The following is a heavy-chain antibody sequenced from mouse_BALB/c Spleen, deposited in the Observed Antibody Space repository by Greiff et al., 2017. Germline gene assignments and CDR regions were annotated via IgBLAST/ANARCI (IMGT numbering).Heavy chain of an antibody. CDR3: TRDEGYDETGFAY. J-gene: IGHJ3*01. D-gene: IGHD2-2*01. V-gene: IGHV5-6-4*01. CDR2: ISSGGSYT. CDR1: GFTFSSYT. Sequence: EVKLVESGGGLVKPGGSLKLSCAASGFTFSSYTMSWVRQTPEKRLEWVATISSGGSYTYYPDSVKGRFTISRDNAKNTLYLQMSSLKSEDTAMYYCTRDEGYDETGFAYWGQGTLVTVSA.